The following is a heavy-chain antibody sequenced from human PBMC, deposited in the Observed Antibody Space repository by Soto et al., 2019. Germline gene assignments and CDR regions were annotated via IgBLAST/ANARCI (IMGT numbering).Heavy chain of an antibody. CDR1: GYTFTSYA. D-gene: IGHD5-12*01. CDR3: ARGYSGYDTSYNWFDP. CDR2: INAGNGNT. V-gene: IGHV1-3*01. Sequence: QVQLVQSGAEVKKPGASVKVSCKASGYTFTSYAMHWVRQAPGQRLEWMGWINAGNGNTKYSQKFQGRVTITRDTSASTAYMELSSLRSEDTAVYYCARGYSGYDTSYNWFDPWGQGTLVTVSS. J-gene: IGHJ5*02.